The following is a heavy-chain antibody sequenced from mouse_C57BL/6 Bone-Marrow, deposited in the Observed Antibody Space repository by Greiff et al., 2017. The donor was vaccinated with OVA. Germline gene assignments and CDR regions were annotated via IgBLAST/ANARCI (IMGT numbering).Heavy chain of an antibody. Sequence: EVQLQQSGPELVKPGASVKISCKASGYTFTDYYMNWVKQSHGKSLEWIGDINTNNGGTSYNQKFKGKATLTVDKSSSTAYMELRSLTSEDSAVYYCARDDGYYRAWFAYWGQGTLVTVSA. V-gene: IGHV1-26*01. CDR2: INTNNGGT. J-gene: IGHJ3*01. D-gene: IGHD2-3*01. CDR3: ARDDGYYRAWFAY. CDR1: GYTFTDYY.